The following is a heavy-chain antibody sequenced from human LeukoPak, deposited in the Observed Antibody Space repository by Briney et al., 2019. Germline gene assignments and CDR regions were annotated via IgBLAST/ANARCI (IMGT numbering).Heavy chain of an antibody. D-gene: IGHD2-15*01. CDR2: ISSSSSYI. J-gene: IGHJ4*02. V-gene: IGHV3-21*01. Sequence: GGSLRLSCAASGFTFSNYSMNWVRQAPGKGLEWVSSISSSSSYIYYADSVKGRFTISRDNAKNSLYLQMNSLRAEDTAVYYCARDQEPYCSGGSCYPIDYWGQGTLVTVSS. CDR1: GFTFSNYS. CDR3: ARDQEPYCSGGSCYPIDY.